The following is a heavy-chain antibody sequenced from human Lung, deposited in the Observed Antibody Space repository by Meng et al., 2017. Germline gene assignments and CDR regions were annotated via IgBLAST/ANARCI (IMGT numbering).Heavy chain of an antibody. CDR1: GFTFTGYG. CDR3: ARSKDPSRNYYYYGMDV. J-gene: IGHJ6*02. V-gene: IGHV3-33*01. CDR2: GWYGGGNS. Sequence: GESLKIPCSASGFTFTGYGIHWVRQAPGKGLEWVALGWYGGGNSYYADSVKGRFTISGDNSKNTLYLQMDSLRADDTAVYYCARSKDPSRNYYYYGMDVWGQGTTVTVSS. D-gene: IGHD5-24*01.